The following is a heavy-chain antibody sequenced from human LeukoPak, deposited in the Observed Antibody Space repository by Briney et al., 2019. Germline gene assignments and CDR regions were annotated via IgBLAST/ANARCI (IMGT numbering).Heavy chain of an antibody. CDR2: IRGTGTTT. V-gene: IGHV3-23*01. Sequence: GGSLRLSCAASGFTFSDHAMSWVRQAPGKGLEWVSAIRGTGTTTFYAASVKGRFTISRDNSKNTADLQMNSLRAEDTAVYYCAKVSWLGTLPSYHFNSWGQGTQVTVSS. CDR3: AKVSWLGTLPSYHFNS. CDR1: GFTFSDHA. J-gene: IGHJ4*02. D-gene: IGHD6-19*01.